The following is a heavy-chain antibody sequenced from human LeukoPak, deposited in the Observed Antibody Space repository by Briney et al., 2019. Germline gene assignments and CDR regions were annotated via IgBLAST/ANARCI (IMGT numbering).Heavy chain of an antibody. V-gene: IGHV3-7*01. CDR3: AREIYDFWSGYHWINQRYYFDY. D-gene: IGHD3-3*01. Sequence: QSGGCLRLSCAASGVTFSSDWMSAVREAPGKGLEWGAKIKQDGSEKYYVDSVKGRFTIPRENAKNSLYLQINSLRPEYTAVYSCAREIYDFWSGYHWINQRYYFDYWGQGTLVTVSS. J-gene: IGHJ4*02. CDR2: IKQDGSEK. CDR1: GVTFSSDW.